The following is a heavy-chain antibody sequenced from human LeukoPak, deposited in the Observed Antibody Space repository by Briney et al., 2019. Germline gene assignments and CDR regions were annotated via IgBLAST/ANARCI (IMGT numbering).Heavy chain of an antibody. V-gene: IGHV1-69*01. D-gene: IGHD3-3*01. CDR1: GGTFSSYA. CDR2: IIPIFGTA. CDR3: ASEITYYDFWSGRMGAFDI. Sequence: SVKVSCKASGGTFSSYAISWVRQALGQGLEWMGGIIPIFGTANYAQKFQGRVTITADESTSTAYMELSSLRSEDTAVYYCASEITYYDFWSGRMGAFDIWGQGTMVTVSS. J-gene: IGHJ3*02.